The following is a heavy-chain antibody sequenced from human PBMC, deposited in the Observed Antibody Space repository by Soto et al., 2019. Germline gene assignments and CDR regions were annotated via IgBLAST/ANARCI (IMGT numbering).Heavy chain of an antibody. Sequence: PGGSLRLSCEASGFTSTSYAMSWVRQAPGKGLEWVSAISGSGGSTYYADSVKGRFTISRDNSKNTLYLQMNSLRAEDTAVYYCAAAFGGVIVPFDYWGQGTLVTVSS. CDR1: GFTSTSYA. CDR3: AAAFGGVIVPFDY. D-gene: IGHD3-16*02. V-gene: IGHV3-23*01. J-gene: IGHJ4*02. CDR2: ISGSGGST.